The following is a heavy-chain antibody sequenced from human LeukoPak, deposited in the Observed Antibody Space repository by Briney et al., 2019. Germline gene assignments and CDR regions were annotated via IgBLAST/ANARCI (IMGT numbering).Heavy chain of an antibody. J-gene: IGHJ4*02. CDR3: ARDLLEWLFDY. CDR1: GYTFTSYY. Sequence: ASVTVSCKASGYTFTSYYMHWVRRAPGQGLEWMGIINPSGGSTSYAQKFQGRVTMTRDTSTSTVYMELSSLRSEDTAVYYCARDLLEWLFDYWGQGTLVTVSS. D-gene: IGHD3-3*01. CDR2: INPSGGST. V-gene: IGHV1-46*01.